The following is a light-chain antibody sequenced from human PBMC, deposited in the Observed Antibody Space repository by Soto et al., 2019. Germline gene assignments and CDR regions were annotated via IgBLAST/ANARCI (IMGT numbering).Light chain of an antibody. Sequence: DIQMTQSPSSLSASVGDRFTISCRGSQGISSWLAWYQQKPGKAPRLLIYKASSLASGVPSRFSGSGSGTEFTLTISSLQPDDFATYYCQQYRTFGQGTKVDIK. V-gene: IGKV1-5*03. CDR3: QQYRT. J-gene: IGKJ1*01. CDR2: KAS. CDR1: QGISSW.